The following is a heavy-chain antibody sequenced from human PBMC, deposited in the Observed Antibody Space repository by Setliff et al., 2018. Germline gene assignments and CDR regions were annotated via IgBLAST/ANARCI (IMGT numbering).Heavy chain of an antibody. V-gene: IGHV3-74*01. CDR1: EFTLSTYW. J-gene: IGHJ5*02. CDR2: INSDGSTT. Sequence: PGGSLRLSCAASEFTLSTYWIHWVRQAPRKGLVWVPRINSDGSTTTYADSVKGRFTISRDNAKNSLYLQMNNLRAEDTAVYHCARGARLYETDHHYYGWLDPWGQGTLVTVSS. D-gene: IGHD3-22*01. CDR3: ARGARLYETDHHYYGWLDP.